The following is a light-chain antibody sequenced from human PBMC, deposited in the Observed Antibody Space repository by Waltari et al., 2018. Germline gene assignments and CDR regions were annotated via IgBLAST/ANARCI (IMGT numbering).Light chain of an antibody. CDR1: QDVQKY. J-gene: IGKJ5*01. V-gene: IGKV1-39*01. CDR2: AGS. CDR3: QQSYSPPPIT. Sequence: DIRLTQSPSHLSASVGDRVTITCRASQDVQKYLNWYQQKPGKAPKLLIYAGSSLQSGVPSRFSGSGFVTDFTLTITSLQPEDFGSYYCQQSYSPPPITFGQGTRLEIK.